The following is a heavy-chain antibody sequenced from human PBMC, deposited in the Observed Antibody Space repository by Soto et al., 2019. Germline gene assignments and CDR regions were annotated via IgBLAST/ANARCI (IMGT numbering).Heavy chain of an antibody. Sequence: GGSLRLSCTASGFTFGDYAMSWVRQAPGKGLVWVGFIRSKAYGGTTEYAASVKGRFTISRDDSKSIAYLQMNSLKTEDTAVYYCTREGSGSYYNYYYYYYGMDVWGQGTTVTVSS. D-gene: IGHD3-10*01. J-gene: IGHJ6*02. CDR3: TREGSGSYYNYYYYYYGMDV. CDR1: GFTFGDYA. V-gene: IGHV3-49*04. CDR2: IRSKAYGGTT.